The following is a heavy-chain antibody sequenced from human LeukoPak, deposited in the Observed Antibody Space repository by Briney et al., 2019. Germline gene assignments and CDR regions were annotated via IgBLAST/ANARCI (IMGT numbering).Heavy chain of an antibody. V-gene: IGHV3-30*02. CDR3: AKGGPTPPWFGP. Sequence: PGGALRLSCAASGFTFSSYGMHWVRQAPGKGLGWVSFIRYDGSNKYYADSVKGRFTISRDNSKNTLYLQMNSLRAEDTAVYYCAKGGPTPPWFGPWGQGTLVTVSS. J-gene: IGHJ5*02. CDR2: IRYDGSNK. CDR1: GFTFSSYG.